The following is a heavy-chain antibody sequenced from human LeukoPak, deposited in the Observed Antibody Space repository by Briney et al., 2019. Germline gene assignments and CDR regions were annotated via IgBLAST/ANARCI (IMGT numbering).Heavy chain of an antibody. D-gene: IGHD5-12*01. V-gene: IGHV3-74*03. J-gene: IGHJ5*02. CDR2: LNHDGSTT. Sequence: GGSLRLSCAASGFNFTNHWMHWFRHAPGKGLVWVSRLNHDGSTTTYADFVKGRFTISRDNAKKTLYLQMNSLTAGDTAVYFCARGRPRGYSGFVSDHWGQGTPISVSS. CDR3: ARGRPRGYSGFVSDH. CDR1: GFNFTNHW.